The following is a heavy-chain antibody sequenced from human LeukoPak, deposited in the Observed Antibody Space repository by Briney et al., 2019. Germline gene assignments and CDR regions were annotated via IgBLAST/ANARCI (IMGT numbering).Heavy chain of an antibody. CDR1: GFTFSSYG. V-gene: IGHV3-15*05. CDR2: IKSNTNGGTT. CDR3: TTEYWGSNY. Sequence: KTGGSLRLSCAASGFTFSSYGMHWVRQAPGKGLEWVGLIKSNTNGGTTAYAAPVKGRFTISRDDSKNTLYLQMDSLKTEDTGVYYCTTEYWGSNYWGQGTLVTVSS. D-gene: IGHD7-27*01. J-gene: IGHJ4*02.